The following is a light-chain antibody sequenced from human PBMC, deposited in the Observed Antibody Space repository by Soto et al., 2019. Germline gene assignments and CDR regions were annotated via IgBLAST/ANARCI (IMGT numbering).Light chain of an antibody. CDR3: SSHTTSSALQV. Sequence: QSALTQPASVSGSPGQSITISCTVTISDFVIYNYCSWYQQHPGKAPKLMLYGVSNRPSGVSNRFSGSKSGNTASLTISGLQAEDEADYYCSSHTTSSALQVFGTGTKLTVL. CDR2: GVS. J-gene: IGLJ1*01. CDR1: ISDFVIYNY. V-gene: IGLV2-14*01.